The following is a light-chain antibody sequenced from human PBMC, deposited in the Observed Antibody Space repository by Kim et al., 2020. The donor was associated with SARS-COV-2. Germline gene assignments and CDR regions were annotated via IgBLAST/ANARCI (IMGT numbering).Light chain of an antibody. CDR2: KAS. Sequence: DIQMTQSPSTLSASVGDRVTITCRASQYISSWLAWYQQKPGTAPKLLIYKASSLESGVPSRFSGSASGTEFTLTISSLQPDDFATYYCQQYYTLGTFGQGTKVDIK. CDR3: QQYYTLGT. V-gene: IGKV1-5*03. CDR1: QYISSW. J-gene: IGKJ1*01.